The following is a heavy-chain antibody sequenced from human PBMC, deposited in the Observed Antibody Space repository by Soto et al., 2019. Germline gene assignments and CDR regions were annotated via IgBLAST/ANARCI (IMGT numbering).Heavy chain of an antibody. CDR2: VYYSGST. CDR1: GGSISNYY. V-gene: IGHV4-59*08. J-gene: IGHJ5*02. CDR3: ARLIRTTTSIAARLNWFDP. Sequence: SETLSLTCNVSGGSISNYYWGWIRQPPGKGLEWIGYVYYSGSTNYNPSLKSRLTISVDTSKSHFSLELSSVTAADTAVYYCARLIRTTTSIAARLNWFDPWGQGTLVTVSS. D-gene: IGHD6-6*01.